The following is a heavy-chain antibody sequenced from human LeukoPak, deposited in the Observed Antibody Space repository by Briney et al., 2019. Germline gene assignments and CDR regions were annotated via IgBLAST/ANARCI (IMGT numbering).Heavy chain of an antibody. CDR1: GFTFTSSA. V-gene: IGHV1-58*02. CDR3: AAAPKVRGVIQPDY. CDR2: IVVGSGNT. Sequence: ASVKVSCKASGFTFTSSAIQWVRQARGQRLEWIGWIVVGSGNTNYAQKFQERVTITRDMSTSTAYMELSSLRSEDTAVYYCAAAPKVRGVIQPDYWGQGTLVTVSS. J-gene: IGHJ4*02. D-gene: IGHD3-10*01.